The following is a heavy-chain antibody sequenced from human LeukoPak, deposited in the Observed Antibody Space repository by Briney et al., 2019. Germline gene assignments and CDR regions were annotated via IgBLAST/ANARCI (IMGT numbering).Heavy chain of an antibody. CDR1: GYRFTSYW. Sequence: GESLQISCKVSGYRFTSYWIGWVRQMPGKGLEWMGIIYPGDSDTRYRPSFQGQVTISADKSSSTAYLQWSTLQASDTATYYCARFGGSGGWYGPEDYWGQGTLVPVSS. V-gene: IGHV5-51*01. CDR3: ARFGGSGGWYGPEDY. D-gene: IGHD6-19*01. J-gene: IGHJ4*02. CDR2: IYPGDSDT.